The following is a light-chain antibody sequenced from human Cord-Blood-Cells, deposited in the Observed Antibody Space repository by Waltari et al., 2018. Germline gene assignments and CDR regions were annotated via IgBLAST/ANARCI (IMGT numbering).Light chain of an antibody. CDR2: GAS. J-gene: IGKJ2*01. CDR1: QSVSSSY. CDR3: QQYGSSPPYT. V-gene: IGKV3-20*01. Sequence: EIVLTQSPGTLSFSPGERSTLSCRATQSVSSSYLAWYQQKPGQAPRLLIYGASSRATGIPDRFSGSGSGTEFTLTISRLQPEDFAVYYCQQYGSSPPYTFGQGTKLEIK.